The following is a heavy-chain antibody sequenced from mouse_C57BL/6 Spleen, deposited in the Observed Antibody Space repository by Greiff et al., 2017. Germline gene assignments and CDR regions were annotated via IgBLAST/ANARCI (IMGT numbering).Heavy chain of an antibody. CDR2: IDPSDSYT. CDR3: ARRKGYFDV. V-gene: IGHV1-59*01. Sequence: VQLQQPGAELVRPGTSVKLSCKASGYTFTSYWMHWVKQRPGQGLEWIGVIDPSDSYTNYNQKFKGKATLTADTSSSTAYMQLSSLTSEDSAVYYCARRKGYFDVWGTGTTVTVSS. J-gene: IGHJ1*03. CDR1: GYTFTSYW.